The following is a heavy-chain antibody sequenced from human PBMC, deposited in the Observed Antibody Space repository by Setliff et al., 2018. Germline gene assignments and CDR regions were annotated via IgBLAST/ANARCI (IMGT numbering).Heavy chain of an antibody. D-gene: IGHD1-1*01. Sequence: PGESLTISCQASGYNLANHWIAWVRLMPGKGLEYMGRIDPSDSYADYSPSFEGLVTISADKSRTTVYLQWTSLQASDTALYLCARLGRERSTFAWLDAWGQGTQVTVSS. CDR2: IDPSDSYA. V-gene: IGHV5-10-1*01. J-gene: IGHJ5*02. CDR1: GYNLANHW. CDR3: ARLGRERSTFAWLDA.